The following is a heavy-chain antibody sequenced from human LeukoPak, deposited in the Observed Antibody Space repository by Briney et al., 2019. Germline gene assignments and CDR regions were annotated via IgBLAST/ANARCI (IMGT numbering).Heavy chain of an antibody. CDR3: GRNRAPSY. Sequence: GGSLRLSCAASGFTFSSYWMTWVRQAPGKGLEWVANIKEDGSGEYYVDSVKGRFTISKDNTKNSLYLQMNSLRAEDTAVYYCGRNRAPSYWGQGTLVTVSS. CDR2: IKEDGSGE. CDR1: GFTFSSYW. J-gene: IGHJ4*02. D-gene: IGHD2/OR15-2a*01. V-gene: IGHV3-7*03.